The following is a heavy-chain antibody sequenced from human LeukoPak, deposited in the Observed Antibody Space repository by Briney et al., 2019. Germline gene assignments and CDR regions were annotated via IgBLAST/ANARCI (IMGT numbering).Heavy chain of an antibody. CDR3: AKSLGGYYFDY. D-gene: IGHD6-25*01. V-gene: IGHV3-23*01. Sequence: GGSLRLSCAASGFTFSSYAMSWVRQAPGKGLERVSAIIANGGRTYYADSVKGRFTISRDNSKNTLYLQMNSLRAEDTAIYYCAKSLGGYYFDYWGQGTLVTVSS. CDR1: GFTFSSYA. J-gene: IGHJ4*02. CDR2: IIANGGRT.